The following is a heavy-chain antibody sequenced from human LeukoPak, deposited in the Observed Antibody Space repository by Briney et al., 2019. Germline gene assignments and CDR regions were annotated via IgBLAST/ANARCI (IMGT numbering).Heavy chain of an antibody. J-gene: IGHJ3*02. V-gene: IGHV4-34*01. CDR2: INHSGST. D-gene: IGHD2-2*01. CDR1: GFTVSSNY. Sequence: GSLRLSCAASGFTVSSNYMSWVRQAPGKGLEWIGEINHSGSTNYNPSLKSRVTISVDTSKNQFSLKLSSVTAADTAVYYCASLWPYQLSAFDIWGQGTMVTVSS. CDR3: ASLWPYQLSAFDI.